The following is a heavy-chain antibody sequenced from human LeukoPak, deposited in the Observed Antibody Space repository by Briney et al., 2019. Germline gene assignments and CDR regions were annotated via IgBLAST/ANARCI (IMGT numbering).Heavy chain of an antibody. Sequence: GGSLRLYCSASGFTVSSNYMSWVRQAPGKGLEWVSVIYNGDNTYYADSVKGRFTISRDNSKNMLYLQMNSLRAEDTAVYYCARRDGHTNPKNAFDIWGQGTMVTVSS. J-gene: IGHJ3*02. CDR3: ARRDGHTNPKNAFDI. D-gene: IGHD5-24*01. V-gene: IGHV3-53*01. CDR2: IYNGDNT. CDR1: GFTVSSNY.